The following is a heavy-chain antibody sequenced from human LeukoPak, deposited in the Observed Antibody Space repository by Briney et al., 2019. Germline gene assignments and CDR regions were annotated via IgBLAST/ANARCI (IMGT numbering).Heavy chain of an antibody. J-gene: IGHJ4*02. CDR3: GRDRHWNQGNFDY. V-gene: IGHV1-2*02. CDR1: GYTITGYY. D-gene: IGHD1-1*01. Sequence: ASVNVSFKAFGYTITGYYIHWVRQAPGQGLEWMGWINPNNGGTNSAQKFQGRVTMTRDTSIGTAYMELNRLTYDDTAVYYCGRDRHWNQGNFDYWGQGTLVTVSS. CDR2: INPNNGGT.